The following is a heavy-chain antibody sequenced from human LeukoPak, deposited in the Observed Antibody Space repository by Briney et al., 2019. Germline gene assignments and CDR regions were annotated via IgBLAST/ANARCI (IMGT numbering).Heavy chain of an antibody. J-gene: IGHJ4*02. CDR1: GGSISSYY. V-gene: IGHV4-59*01. CDR2: IYYSGST. D-gene: IGHD1-26*01. CDR3: ARGSMADIVGATTVDY. Sequence: PSETLSLTCTVSGGSISSYYWSWIRQPPGKRLEWIGYIYYSGSTNYNPSLKSRVTISVDTSKNQFSLKLSSVTAADTAVYYCARGSMADIVGATTVDYWGQGTLVTVSS.